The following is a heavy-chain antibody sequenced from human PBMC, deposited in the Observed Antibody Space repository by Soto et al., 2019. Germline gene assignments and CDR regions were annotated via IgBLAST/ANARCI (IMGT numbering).Heavy chain of an antibody. CDR1: GGSISSGGYS. V-gene: IGHV4-30-2*01. CDR2: IYHSGIT. Sequence: SETLSLTCAVSGGSISSGGYSWSWIRQPPGKGLEWIGYIYHSGITYYNPSLKSRVTISVDRSKNQFSLKLSSVTAADTAVYYCARAPMVRGVYFDYWGQGTLVTVSS. J-gene: IGHJ4*02. D-gene: IGHD3-10*01. CDR3: ARAPMVRGVYFDY.